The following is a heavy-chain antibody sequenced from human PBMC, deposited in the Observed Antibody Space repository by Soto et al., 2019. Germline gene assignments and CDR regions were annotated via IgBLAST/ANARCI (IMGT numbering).Heavy chain of an antibody. CDR1: GYTFTSYD. D-gene: IGHD3-22*01. CDR2: MNPNSGNT. V-gene: IGHV1-8*01. Sequence: QVQLVQSGAEVKKPGASVKVSCKASGYTFTSYDINWVRQATGQGLEWMGWMNPNSGNTGYAQKFQGRVTMTRSTSISTAYMELSSLRSEDTAVYYCARGVYYYDSSAYYRPFDYWGQGTLVTVSS. CDR3: ARGVYYYDSSAYYRPFDY. J-gene: IGHJ4*02.